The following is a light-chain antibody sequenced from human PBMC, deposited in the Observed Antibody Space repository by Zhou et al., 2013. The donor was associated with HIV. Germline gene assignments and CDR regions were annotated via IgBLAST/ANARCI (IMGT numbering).Light chain of an antibody. V-gene: IGKV1-13*02. J-gene: IGKJ1*01. CDR1: QGISSA. CDR2: DAS. CDR3: QQYNSYSGT. Sequence: IQMTQSPSSLSASVGDRVTITCRASQGISSALAWYQQKPGKAPNLLIYDASSLESGVPSRFSGSGYGTQFILTISSLQPDDFATYYCQQYNSYSGTFGQGTKVEIK.